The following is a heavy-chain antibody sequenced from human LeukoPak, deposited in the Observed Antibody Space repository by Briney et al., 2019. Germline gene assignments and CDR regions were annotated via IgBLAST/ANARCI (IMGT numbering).Heavy chain of an antibody. Sequence: SETLSLTCTVSGGSISSGGYYWSWIRQHPGKGLEWIGYIYYSGSTYYNPSLKSRVSISVDTSKNQFSLKLSSVTAADTAVYYCARWGVSGIVVVPAAPGFDPWGQGTLVTVSS. CDR1: GGSISSGGYY. V-gene: IGHV4-31*03. CDR3: ARWGVSGIVVVPAAPGFDP. J-gene: IGHJ5*02. CDR2: IYYSGST. D-gene: IGHD2-2*01.